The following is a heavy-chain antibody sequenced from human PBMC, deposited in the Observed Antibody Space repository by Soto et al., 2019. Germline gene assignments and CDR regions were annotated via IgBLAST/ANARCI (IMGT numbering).Heavy chain of an antibody. CDR1: GFTFDDYA. CDR3: AKAMGSSDHDAFDI. CDR2: ISWNSGSI. V-gene: IGHV3-9*01. Sequence: GGSLRLSCAASGFTFDDYAMHWVRQAPGKGLEWVSGISWNSGSIGYADSVKGRFTISRDNAKNSLYLQMNSLRAEDTALYYCAKAMGSSDHDAFDIWGQGTMVTVSS. D-gene: IGHD6-19*01. J-gene: IGHJ3*02.